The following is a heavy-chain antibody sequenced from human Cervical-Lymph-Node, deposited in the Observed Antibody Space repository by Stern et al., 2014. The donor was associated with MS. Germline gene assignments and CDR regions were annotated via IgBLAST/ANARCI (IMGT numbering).Heavy chain of an antibody. V-gene: IGHV5-51*03. Sequence: VQLVESGAEVKKPGESLKISCKGSGYSFATYWIGWGRQLPGKGLEWMGGIYPVDSDTRYSPSFQGQVTLSADKSISTAYLHWSSLKASDPAMYYCARPGDDTAKYGLDVWGQGTTVTVSS. J-gene: IGHJ6*02. CDR2: IYPVDSDT. CDR1: GYSFATYW. D-gene: IGHD5-18*01. CDR3: ARPGDDTAKYGLDV.